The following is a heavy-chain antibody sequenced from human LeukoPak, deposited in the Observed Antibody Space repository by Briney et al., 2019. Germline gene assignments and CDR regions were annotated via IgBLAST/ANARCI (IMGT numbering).Heavy chain of an antibody. D-gene: IGHD6-13*01. J-gene: IGHJ3*02. CDR2: MSASSGNT. CDR1: GYTFTNYD. Sequence: ASVKVSCKASGYTFTNYDINWVRQATGQGLEWLGWMSASSGNTGYAQKFQGRVSMTRATSISTAYLELSSLTFEDTAVYYCASQQNDAFDIWGQGTMVTVSS. CDR3: ASQQNDAFDI. V-gene: IGHV1-8*01.